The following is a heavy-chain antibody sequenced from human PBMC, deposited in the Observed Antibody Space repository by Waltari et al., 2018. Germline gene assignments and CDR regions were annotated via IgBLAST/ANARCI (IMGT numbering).Heavy chain of an antibody. CDR3: AAGVVVPAAFDAFDI. Sequence: QVQLQESGPGLVKPSETLSLTCTVSGYSISRGYYWGWIRQPPGKGLEWIGSIYHSGSTYYNPSLKSRVTISVDTSKNQFSLKLSSVTAADTVVYYCAAGVVVPAAFDAFDIWGQGTMVTVSS. V-gene: IGHV4-38-2*02. J-gene: IGHJ3*02. CDR2: IYHSGST. CDR1: GYSISRGYY. D-gene: IGHD2-2*01.